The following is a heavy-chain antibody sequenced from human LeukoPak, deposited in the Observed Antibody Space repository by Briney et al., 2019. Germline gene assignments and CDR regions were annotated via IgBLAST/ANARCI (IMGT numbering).Heavy chain of an antibody. J-gene: IGHJ4*02. CDR2: ISYDGSNK. CDR3: ARVGSSFAFPFRVLDY. V-gene: IGHV3-30-3*01. Sequence: PGGSLRLSCAASRFTFSSYAMHWVRQAPGKGLEWVAVISYDGSNKYYADSVKGRFTISRDNSKNTLYLQMNSLRAEDTAVYYCARVGSSFAFPFRVLDYWGQGTLVTVSS. CDR1: RFTFSSYA. D-gene: IGHD6-6*01.